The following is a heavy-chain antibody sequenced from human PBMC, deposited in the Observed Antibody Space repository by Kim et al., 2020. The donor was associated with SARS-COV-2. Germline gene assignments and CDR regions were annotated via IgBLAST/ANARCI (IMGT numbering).Heavy chain of an antibody. D-gene: IGHD5-18*01. Sequence: NYNPSLKSRVTISVDTSKNQFSLKLNPVTAADTAVYYCARQSSYGGHLGYWGQGTLVTVSS. J-gene: IGHJ4*02. V-gene: IGHV4-59*08. CDR3: ARQSSYGGHLGY.